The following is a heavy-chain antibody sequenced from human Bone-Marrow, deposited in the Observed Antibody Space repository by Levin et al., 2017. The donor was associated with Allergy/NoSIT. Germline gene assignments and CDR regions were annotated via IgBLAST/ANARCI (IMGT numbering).Heavy chain of an antibody. V-gene: IGHV4-39*07. CDR1: GGSISSSDYH. Sequence: PGGSLRLSCTVFGGSISSSDYHWGWLRQPPGKGLEWIGSIYYTGTTYYKPSLRSRVTISVDTSKNQFSLKLSSVTAADTAVYYCAREYASSAAHWGQGTMVTVSS. D-gene: IGHD2-2*01. J-gene: IGHJ4*02. CDR3: AREYASSAAH. CDR2: IYYTGTT.